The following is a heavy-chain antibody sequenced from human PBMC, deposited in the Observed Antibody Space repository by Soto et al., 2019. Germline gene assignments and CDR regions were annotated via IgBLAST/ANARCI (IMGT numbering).Heavy chain of an antibody. D-gene: IGHD3-16*02. Sequence: QVQLVQSGAEVKKPGASVKVSCKASGYTFTGYYMHWVRQAPGQGLEWMGWINPNSGGTNYAQKFQGWVTMTRDTSISTAYMELSRLRSDDTAVYYCAREYGSDYDYIWGSYRSAYFDYWGQGTLVTVSS. CDR2: INPNSGGT. CDR1: GYTFTGYY. V-gene: IGHV1-2*04. CDR3: AREYGSDYDYIWGSYRSAYFDY. J-gene: IGHJ4*02.